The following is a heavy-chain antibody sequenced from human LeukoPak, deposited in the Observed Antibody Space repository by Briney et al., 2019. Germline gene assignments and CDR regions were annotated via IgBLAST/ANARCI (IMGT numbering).Heavy chain of an antibody. CDR1: GFTFDDYA. V-gene: IGHV3-74*01. D-gene: IGHD5-12*01. J-gene: IGHJ4*02. CDR3: AGGRLVATSKAVAIDY. CDR2: INERGSST. Sequence: GRSLRLSCAASGFTFDDYAMHWVRQAPGKGLVWVSRINERGSSTSYADSVKGRFTISRDNAKNTLYLQMNNLRADDTAVYYCAGGRLVATSKAVAIDYWGQGTLVTVSS.